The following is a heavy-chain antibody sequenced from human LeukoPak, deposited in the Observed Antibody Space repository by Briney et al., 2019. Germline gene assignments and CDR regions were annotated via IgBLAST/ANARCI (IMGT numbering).Heavy chain of an antibody. Sequence: GGSLRLSRAASGFTFSSYTMSWVRQAPGKGLEWVSTITTSDGNTYYADSVKGRFTVSRDNSKNTLYLQMNSLRAEDTAVYYCAKDGGLWVSAHWGDSWGRGTLVTVSS. CDR3: AKDGGLWVSAHWGDS. CDR1: GFTFSSYT. D-gene: IGHD7-27*01. CDR2: ITTSDGNT. J-gene: IGHJ4*02. V-gene: IGHV3-23*01.